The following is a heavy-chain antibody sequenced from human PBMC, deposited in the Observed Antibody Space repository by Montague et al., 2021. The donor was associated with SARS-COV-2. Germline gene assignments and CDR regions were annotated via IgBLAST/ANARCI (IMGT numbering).Heavy chain of an antibody. CDR1: GFSVSSNY. V-gene: IGHV3-53*04. CDR3: ARGNDDYVWGSLGPFDP. CDR2: IYSGGST. D-gene: IGHD3-16*01. J-gene: IGHJ5*02. Sequence: SLSLSCAASGFSVSSNYMSWVRQAPGKGLEWVSVIYSGGSTYCADPVKGRFTISRHNSKNTLYLQMNSLRAEDTAVYYCARGNDDYVWGSLGPFDPWGQGTLVTVSS.